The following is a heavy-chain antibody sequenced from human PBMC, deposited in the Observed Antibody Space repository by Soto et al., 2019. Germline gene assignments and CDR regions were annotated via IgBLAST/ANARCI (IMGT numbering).Heavy chain of an antibody. Sequence: PGGSLRLSCAASGFTFSSYGMHWVRQAPGKGLEWVAVIWYDGSNKYYADSVKGRFTISRDNSKNTLYLQMNSLRAEDTAVYYCARDEYYYDSSGAPDYWGQGTLVTVSS. CDR1: GFTFSSYG. CDR2: IWYDGSNK. D-gene: IGHD3-22*01. J-gene: IGHJ4*02. CDR3: ARDEYYYDSSGAPDY. V-gene: IGHV3-33*01.